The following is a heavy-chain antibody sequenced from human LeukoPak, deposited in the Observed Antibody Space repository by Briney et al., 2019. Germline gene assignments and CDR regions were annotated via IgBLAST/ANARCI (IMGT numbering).Heavy chain of an antibody. CDR2: INHSGST. V-gene: IGHV4-34*01. CDR1: GGSFSGYY. Sequence: PSETLSLTCAVYGGSFSGYYWSWIRQPPGKGLEWIGEINHSGSTNYNPSLKSRVTISVDTSKNQFSLKLSSVTAADTAVYYCARGIESDIVVVVAATLNYFDYWGQGTLVTVSS. J-gene: IGHJ4*02. D-gene: IGHD2-15*01. CDR3: ARGIESDIVVVVAATLNYFDY.